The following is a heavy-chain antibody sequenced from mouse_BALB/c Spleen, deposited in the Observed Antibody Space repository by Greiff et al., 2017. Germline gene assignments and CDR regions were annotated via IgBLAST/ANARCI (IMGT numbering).Heavy chain of an antibody. J-gene: IGHJ2*01. V-gene: IGHV2-9*02. CDR2: IWAGGST. CDR3: AREYDYYFDY. D-gene: IGHD2-4*01. Sequence: VQLQESGPGLVAPSQSLSITCTVSGFSLTSYGVHWVRQPPGKGLEWLGVIWAGGSTNYNSALMSRLSISKDNSKSQVFLKMNSLQTDDTAMYYCAREYDYYFDYWGQGTTLTVSS. CDR1: GFSLTSYG.